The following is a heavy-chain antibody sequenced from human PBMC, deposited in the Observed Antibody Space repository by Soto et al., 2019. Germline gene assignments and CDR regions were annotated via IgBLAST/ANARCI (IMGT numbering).Heavy chain of an antibody. CDR1: GFTVSSHS. D-gene: IGHD4-17*01. CDR2: ISSTSSFI. Sequence: EVQLVESGGGLVKPGGSLRLSCAASGFTVSSHSMNWVRQAPGKGLEWVSSISSTSSFIYYTDSVKGRFTISRDNAKNSLYRQMNSLRAEDTAVYYCARGDSVTTVTTIDYWGQGSLVTVSS. CDR3: ARGDSVTTVTTIDY. J-gene: IGHJ4*02. V-gene: IGHV3-21*02.